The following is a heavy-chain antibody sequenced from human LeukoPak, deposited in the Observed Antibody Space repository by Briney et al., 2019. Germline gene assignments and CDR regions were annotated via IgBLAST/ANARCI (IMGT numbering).Heavy chain of an antibody. D-gene: IGHD3-10*01. CDR2: IYYSGST. CDR3: ARVGGELTQNYFDY. V-gene: IGHV4-59*12. J-gene: IGHJ4*02. CDR1: GGSISSYY. Sequence: SETLSLTCTVSGGSISSYYWSWIRQPPGKGLEWIGYIYYSGSTNYNPSLKSRVTISVDTSKNQFSLKLSSVTAADTAVYYCARVGGELTQNYFDYWGQGTLVTVSS.